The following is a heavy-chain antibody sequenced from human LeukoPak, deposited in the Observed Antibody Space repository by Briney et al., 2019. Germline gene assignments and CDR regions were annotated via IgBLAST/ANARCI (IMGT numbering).Heavy chain of an antibody. J-gene: IGHJ6*02. D-gene: IGHD2-2*01. CDR2: ISAYNGNT. V-gene: IGHV1-18*01. CDR3: AGDLDGPRDIVVVPAASDYYYYGMDV. Sequence: GASVKVSCKASGYTFTSYGISWVRQAPGQGLEWMGWISAYNGNTNYAQKLQGRVTMTTDISTSTAYMELRSLRSDDTAVYYCAGDLDGPRDIVVVPAASDYYYYGMDVWGQGTTVTVSS. CDR1: GYTFTSYG.